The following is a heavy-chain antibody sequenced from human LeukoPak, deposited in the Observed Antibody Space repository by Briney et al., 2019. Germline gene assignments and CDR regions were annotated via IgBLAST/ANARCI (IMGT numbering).Heavy chain of an antibody. CDR3: ARAGRYFDWLLYYFDY. CDR1: GFTFSTYG. V-gene: IGHV3-7*01. D-gene: IGHD3-9*01. Sequence: GGSLRLSCAASGFTFSTYGMDWVRQAPGKGLEWVANIKQDGSEKYYVDSVKGRFTISRDNAKNSLYLQMNSLRAEDTAVYYCARAGRYFDWLLYYFDYWGQGTLVTVSS. J-gene: IGHJ4*02. CDR2: IKQDGSEK.